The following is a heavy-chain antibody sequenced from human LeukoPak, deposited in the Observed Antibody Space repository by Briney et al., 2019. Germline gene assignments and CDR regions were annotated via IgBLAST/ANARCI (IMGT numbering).Heavy chain of an antibody. CDR3: ATAMRGAGPMIVVFNDAFDI. V-gene: IGHV1-24*01. CDR2: FDPEDGET. D-gene: IGHD3-22*01. CDR1: GYTLTELS. J-gene: IGHJ3*02. Sequence: ASVKVSCKVSGYTLTELSMHWVRQAPGKGLEWMGGFDPEDGETIYAQKFQGRVTMTEDTSTDTAYMELSSLGSEDTAVYYCATAMRGAGPMIVVFNDAFDIWGQGTMVTVSS.